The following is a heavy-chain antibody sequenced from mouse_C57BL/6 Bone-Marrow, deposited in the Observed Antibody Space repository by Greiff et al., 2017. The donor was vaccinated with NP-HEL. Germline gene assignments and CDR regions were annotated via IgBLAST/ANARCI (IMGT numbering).Heavy chain of an antibody. D-gene: IGHD2-12*01. Sequence: VQLQQSGAELVRPGASVTLSCKASGYTFTDYEMHWVKQTPVHGLEWIGAIDPETGGTAYNQKFKGKAILTADKSSSTAYMELRSLTSEDSAVYYCTRLRLEAWFAYWGQGTLVTVSA. CDR1: GYTFTDYE. V-gene: IGHV1-15*01. J-gene: IGHJ3*01. CDR2: IDPETGGT. CDR3: TRLRLEAWFAY.